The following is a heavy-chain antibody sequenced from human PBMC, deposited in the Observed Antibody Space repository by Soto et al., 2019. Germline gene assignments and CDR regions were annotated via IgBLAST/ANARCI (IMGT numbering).Heavy chain of an antibody. V-gene: IGHV4-31*03. CDR1: GGSISSRGYY. CDR2: IYYSGST. CDR3: ARDRGPLGYCSGGSCWYYFDY. Sequence: QVQLQESGPGLVKPSQTLSLTCTVSGGSISSRGYYWSWIRQHPGKGLEWIGYIYYSGSTYYNPSLQIRVTISVDTSKNRFALKLSSVTAADTAVYYCARDRGPLGYCSGGSCWYYFDYWGQGTLVTVSS. D-gene: IGHD2-15*01. J-gene: IGHJ4*02.